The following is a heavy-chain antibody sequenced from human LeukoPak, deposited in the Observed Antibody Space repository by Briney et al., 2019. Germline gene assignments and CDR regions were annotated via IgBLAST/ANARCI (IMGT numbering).Heavy chain of an antibody. Sequence: PGGSLRLSCAASGFTFSCYGMHWVRQAPGRGLEWVAVTSYDGSDKYYADSVKGRFTISRDNSKNTLYLQMNSLRAEDTAVYYCGKEEGVYYGSGTGYWGQGTLVTVSS. CDR1: GFTFSCYG. J-gene: IGHJ4*02. D-gene: IGHD3-10*01. CDR3: GKEEGVYYGSGTGY. CDR2: TSYDGSDK. V-gene: IGHV3-30*18.